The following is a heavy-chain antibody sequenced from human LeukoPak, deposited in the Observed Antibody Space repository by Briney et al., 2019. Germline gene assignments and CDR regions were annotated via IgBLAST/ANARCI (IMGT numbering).Heavy chain of an antibody. CDR1: RFTVSSTY. D-gene: IGHD2-15*01. Sequence: GGSLRLSCAASRFTVSSTYMAWVLQAPGKGLEWASIMYIGGNTFHADSVKGRFTISRDNSKNTLYLQMNSLTAEDTAVYYCARGYCFDGKCPFAFDYWGQGTLVTVSS. V-gene: IGHV3-66*02. CDR3: ARGYCFDGKCPFAFDY. J-gene: IGHJ4*02. CDR2: MYIGGNT.